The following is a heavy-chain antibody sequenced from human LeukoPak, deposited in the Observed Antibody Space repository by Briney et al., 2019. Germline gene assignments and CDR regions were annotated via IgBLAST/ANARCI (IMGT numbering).Heavy chain of an antibody. D-gene: IGHD5-24*01. CDR2: IWYDGSNK. J-gene: IGHJ4*02. CDR1: GFTFSSYG. CDR3: ARDGDGYNLGNYFDY. V-gene: IGHV3-33*01. Sequence: GRSLRLSCAASGFTFSSYGMHWVRQAPGKGLEWVAVIWYDGSNKYYADSVKGRFTISRDNSKNTLYLQMNNLRAEDTAVYYCARDGDGYNLGNYFDYWGQGTLVTVSS.